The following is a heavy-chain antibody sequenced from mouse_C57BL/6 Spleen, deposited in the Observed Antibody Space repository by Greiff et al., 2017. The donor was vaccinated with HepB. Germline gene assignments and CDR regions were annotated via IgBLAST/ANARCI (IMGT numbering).Heavy chain of an antibody. V-gene: IGHV5-4*01. CDR3: ARDRTGTEAMDY. D-gene: IGHD4-1*01. Sequence: EVKLVESGGGLVKPGGSLKLSCAASGFTFSSYAMSWVRQTPEKRLEWVATISDGGSYTYYSDNVKGRFTISRDNAKNNLYLQMSHLKSEDTAMYYCARDRTGTEAMDYWGQGTSVTVSS. J-gene: IGHJ4*01. CDR2: ISDGGSYT. CDR1: GFTFSSYA.